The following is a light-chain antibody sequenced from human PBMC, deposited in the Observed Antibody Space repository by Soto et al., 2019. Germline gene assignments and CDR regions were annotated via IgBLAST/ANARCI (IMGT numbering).Light chain of an antibody. CDR3: QHYYNYPWT. J-gene: IGKJ1*01. CDR1: QDIPTY. V-gene: IGKV1-8*01. Sequence: AVLLTQSPSSFSASTGDRATITCRASQDIPTYFPWNHQVPGKAPKLLLYAASILQTGVPSRFSGSGSGTDFTLTIAGLQSEDFATYFCQHYYNYPWTFGQGTTVE. CDR2: AAS.